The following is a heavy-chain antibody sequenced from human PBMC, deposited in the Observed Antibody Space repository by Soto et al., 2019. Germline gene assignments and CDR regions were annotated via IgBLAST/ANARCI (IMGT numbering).Heavy chain of an antibody. CDR1: GFTFSSYS. CDR3: ARDRITMVRGGYYYYYGMDV. D-gene: IGHD3-10*01. Sequence: GGSLRLSCAASGFTFSSYSMNWVRQAPGKGLEWVSYISSSSSTIYYADSVKGRFTISRDNSKNSLYLQMNSLRDEDTAVYCCARDRITMVRGGYYYYYGMDVWGQGTTVTVSS. J-gene: IGHJ6*02. V-gene: IGHV3-48*02. CDR2: ISSSSSTI.